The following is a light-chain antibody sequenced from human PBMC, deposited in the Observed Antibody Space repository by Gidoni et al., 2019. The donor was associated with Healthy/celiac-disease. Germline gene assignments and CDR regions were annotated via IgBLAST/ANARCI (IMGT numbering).Light chain of an antibody. CDR2: KAS. J-gene: IGKJ1*01. CDR1: QSISSW. CDR3: QQYNSYSQTWT. V-gene: IGKV1-5*03. Sequence: DIQMTQSPSTLSASVGDRVTITCRASQSISSWLAWYQQKPGKAPKLLIYKASSLESGVPSRFSGSESGTEFTLTISSLQPDDFATYYCQQYNSYSQTWTFGQGTKVEIK.